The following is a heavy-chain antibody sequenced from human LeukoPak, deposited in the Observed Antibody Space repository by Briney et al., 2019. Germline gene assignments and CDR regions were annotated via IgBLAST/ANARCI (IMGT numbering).Heavy chain of an antibody. D-gene: IGHD3-22*01. V-gene: IGHV3-74*01. CDR1: GFTFRSYW. J-gene: IGHJ4*02. CDR3: ARASAYYYDSSGHEYFDY. CDR2: TNSDGTST. Sequence: GGSLRLSCAASGFTFRSYWMHWVRQAPGKGLVWVSRTNSDGTSTSYADSVMGRFTISRDNAKNTLYLQMNRLRAEDTAVYYCARASAYYYDSSGHEYFDYWGQGTLVTVSS.